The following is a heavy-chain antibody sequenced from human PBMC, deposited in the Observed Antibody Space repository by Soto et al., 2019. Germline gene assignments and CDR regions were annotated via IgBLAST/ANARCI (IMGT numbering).Heavy chain of an antibody. CDR3: ASYFYCGPPYYLHGFDV. Sequence: PGKGLEWIGSIYYSGSTYYNPSLKRRVTISVDTSKIQFSLQLSSVTAADTAVYYCASYFYCGPPYYLHGFDVWRQWDTVT. J-gene: IGHJ6*02. D-gene: IGHD1-26*01. CDR2: IYYSGST. V-gene: IGHV4-39*01.